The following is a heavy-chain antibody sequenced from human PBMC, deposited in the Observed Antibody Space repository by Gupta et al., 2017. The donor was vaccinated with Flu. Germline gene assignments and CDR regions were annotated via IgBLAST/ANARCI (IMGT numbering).Heavy chain of an antibody. J-gene: IGHJ6*02. V-gene: IGHV3-30*18. CDR2: ISYDGSNK. CDR3: AKDRRSYYYGMDV. Sequence: RQAPGKGLEWVAVISYDGSNKYYADSVKGRFTISRDNSKNTLYLQMNSLRAEDTAVYYCAKDRRSYYYGMDVWGQGTTVTVSS.